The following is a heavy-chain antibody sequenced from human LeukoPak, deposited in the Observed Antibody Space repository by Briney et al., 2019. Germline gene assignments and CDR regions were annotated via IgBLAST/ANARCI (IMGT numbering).Heavy chain of an antibody. Sequence: SETLSLTCTVSGGSISSGGYYWSWIRQHPGKGLEWIGYIYYSGSTYYNPSLKSRVTISVDMSKSQFSLRLTSVTAADTAVYYCARKNDFDIWGQGTLVTVSS. V-gene: IGHV4-61*08. D-gene: IGHD2/OR15-2a*01. J-gene: IGHJ3*02. CDR1: GGSISSGGYY. CDR2: IYYSGST. CDR3: ARKNDFDI.